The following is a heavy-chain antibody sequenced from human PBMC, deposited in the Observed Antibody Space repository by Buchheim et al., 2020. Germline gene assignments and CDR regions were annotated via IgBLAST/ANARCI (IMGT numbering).Heavy chain of an antibody. CDR2: INHSGST. D-gene: IGHD5-12*01. CDR1: GGSISSGGYY. Sequence: QVQLQESGPGLVKPSQTLSLTCTVSGGSISSGGYYWSWIRQPPGKGLEWIGEINHSGSTNYNPSLKSRVTISVDTSKNQFSLKLSSVTAADTAVYYCARSGLREDYYYYGMDVWGQGTT. V-gene: IGHV4-31*03. CDR3: ARSGLREDYYYYGMDV. J-gene: IGHJ6*02.